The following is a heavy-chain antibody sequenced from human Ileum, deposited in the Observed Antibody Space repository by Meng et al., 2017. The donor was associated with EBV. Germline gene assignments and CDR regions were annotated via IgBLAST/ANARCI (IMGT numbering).Heavy chain of an antibody. CDR2: MNPNRGTT. V-gene: IGHV1-8*01. J-gene: IGHJ4*02. CDR1: GYTFTSYD. Sequence: QGPLGTAGAEVKKPGSSVTVSCKASGYTFTSYDINWVRQGTGQGLEWMGWMNPNRGTTGYAQKFQGRVTMTRNISKSTAYMDLSSLRSEDTAVYYCATGVADFEYWGQGTLVTVSS. D-gene: IGHD6-19*01. CDR3: ATGVADFEY.